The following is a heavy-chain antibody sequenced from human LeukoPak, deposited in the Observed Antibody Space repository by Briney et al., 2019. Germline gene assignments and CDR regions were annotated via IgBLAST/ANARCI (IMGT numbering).Heavy chain of an antibody. D-gene: IGHD4-17*01. V-gene: IGHV4-4*02. CDR3: AGYHAYGVTTPPLGY. CDR2: IYHSGST. J-gene: IGHJ4*02. CDR1: GGSISGSNW. Sequence: SETLSLTCAVSGGSISGSNWWSWVRQPPGKGLEWIGEIYHSGSTYYNPSLKSRVTISIDTSKNQFSLKLSSVTAADTAVYFCAGYHAYGVTTPPLGYWGQGTLVTVSS.